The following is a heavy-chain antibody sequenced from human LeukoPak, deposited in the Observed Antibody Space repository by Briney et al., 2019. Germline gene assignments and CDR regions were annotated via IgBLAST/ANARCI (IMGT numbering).Heavy chain of an antibody. J-gene: IGHJ4*02. CDR2: ISWNSGSI. D-gene: IGHD6-13*01. Sequence: PGGSLRLSCAASGFTFSNNWMTWVRQAPGKGLEWVSGISWNSGSIGYADSVKGRFTISRDNAKNSLYLQMNSLRAEDTALYYCAKGLRYSSNMGPFGNWGQGTLVTVSS. V-gene: IGHV3-9*01. CDR3: AKGLRYSSNMGPFGN. CDR1: GFTFSNNW.